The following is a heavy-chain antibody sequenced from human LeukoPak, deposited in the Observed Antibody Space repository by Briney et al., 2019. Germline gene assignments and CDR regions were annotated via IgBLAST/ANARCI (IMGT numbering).Heavy chain of an antibody. V-gene: IGHV1-18*01. CDR1: GYTFTTYG. CDR3: ARDHMNYDFWSGYSNWFDP. J-gene: IGHJ5*02. Sequence: VASVKVSXKASGYTFTTYGITWVRQVPGQGLEWMGWISAYNGNTNYAQKFQGRVTMTTDTSTSTAYMELKSLRSDDTAVYYCARDHMNYDFWSGYSNWFDPWGQGTLVTVSS. CDR2: ISAYNGNT. D-gene: IGHD3-3*01.